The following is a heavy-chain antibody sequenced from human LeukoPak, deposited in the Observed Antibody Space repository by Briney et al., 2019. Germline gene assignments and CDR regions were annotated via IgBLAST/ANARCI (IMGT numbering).Heavy chain of an antibody. CDR2: IYSGGST. J-gene: IGHJ6*02. V-gene: IGHV3-53*01. CDR3: ARENDMGYCSGGRCYKGYNAMDV. Sequence: GGSLRLSCAASGFTVSNNYMSWVRQAPGKGLEWVSVIYSGGSTYYADSVKGRFTISRDSSKNTLYLQMNGLRAEDTAVYYCARENDMGYCSGGRCYKGYNAMDVWGQGTTVTVSS. CDR1: GFTVSNNY. D-gene: IGHD2-15*01.